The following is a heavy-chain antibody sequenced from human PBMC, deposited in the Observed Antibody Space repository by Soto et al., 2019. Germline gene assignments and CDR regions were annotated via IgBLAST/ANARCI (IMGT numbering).Heavy chain of an antibody. CDR1: GYTFTDYS. Sequence: PXESLKISWKWSGYTFTDYSIGLVLQLPGKGLEWMGIIYPGDSDTRYSPSFQGHVTITVDKSTSTAYLQWNTLKASDTAMYYCARNISNFRYYYAMDVWGQGTTVTVSS. V-gene: IGHV5-51*01. CDR3: ARNISNFRYYYAMDV. D-gene: IGHD4-4*01. CDR2: IYPGDSDT. J-gene: IGHJ6*02.